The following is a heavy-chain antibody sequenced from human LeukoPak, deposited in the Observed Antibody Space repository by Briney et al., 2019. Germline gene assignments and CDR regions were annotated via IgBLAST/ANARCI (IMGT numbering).Heavy chain of an antibody. Sequence: GGSLRLSCAASGFTFSSYAMSWVRQAPGKGLEWVSAISGSGGSTYYADSVKGRFTISRDNSKNTLYLQMNSLRAEDTAVYYCAKEGDTAPDYYYYYMDVWGKGTTVTISS. D-gene: IGHD5-18*01. CDR1: GFTFSSYA. CDR2: ISGSGGST. V-gene: IGHV3-23*01. CDR3: AKEGDTAPDYYYYYMDV. J-gene: IGHJ6*03.